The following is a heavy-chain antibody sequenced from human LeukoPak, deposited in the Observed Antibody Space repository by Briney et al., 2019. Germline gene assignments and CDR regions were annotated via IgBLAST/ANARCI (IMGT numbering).Heavy chain of an antibody. V-gene: IGHV4-59*08. CDR2: IYYSGST. CDR3: ARQDTAMVTFDY. CDR1: GGSISSYY. D-gene: IGHD5-18*01. J-gene: IGHJ4*02. Sequence: SETLSLTCTVSGGSISSYYWSWIRQPPGKGLEWIGYIYYSGSTNYNPSLKSRVTVSVDTSKNQFSLKLSSVTAADTAVYYCARQDTAMVTFDYWGQGTLATVSS.